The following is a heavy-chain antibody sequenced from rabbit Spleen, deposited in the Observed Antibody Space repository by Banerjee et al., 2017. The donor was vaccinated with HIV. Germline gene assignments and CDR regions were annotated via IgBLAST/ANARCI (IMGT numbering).Heavy chain of an antibody. CDR3: ARDTSSSFSSYGMDL. CDR1: GLDFSISYW. V-gene: IGHV1S45*01. D-gene: IGHD1-1*01. Sequence: QEQLVESGGDLVKPGASLTLTCKASGLDFSISYWMCWVRQAPGKGLEWIACIDVIKSGSTYYASWAKGRFTISKTSSTTVTLQMTSLTVADTATYFCARDTSSSFSSYGMDLWGPGTLVTVS. J-gene: IGHJ6*01. CDR2: IDVIKSGST.